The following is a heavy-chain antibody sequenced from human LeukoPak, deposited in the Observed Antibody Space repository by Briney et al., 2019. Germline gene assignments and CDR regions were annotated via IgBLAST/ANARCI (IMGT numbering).Heavy chain of an antibody. CDR2: VYISGST. CDR3: ARGVRYCSGGSCYAWFDP. D-gene: IGHD2-15*01. CDR1: GGSISSGSYY. Sequence: SQTLSLTCTVSGGSISSGSYYWTWIRQPAGKGLEWIVRVYISGSTNYNPSLKSRVTISVDTSKNQFSLKLSSVTAADTAVYYCARGVRYCSGGSCYAWFDPWGQGTLVTVSS. J-gene: IGHJ5*02. V-gene: IGHV4-61*02.